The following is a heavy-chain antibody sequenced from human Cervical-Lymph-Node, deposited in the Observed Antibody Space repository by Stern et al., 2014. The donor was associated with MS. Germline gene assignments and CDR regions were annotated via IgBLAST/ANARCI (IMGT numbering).Heavy chain of an antibody. Sequence: QVQLMQSGAEVKKPGASVKVSCKASGYTFTSYDINWVRQATGQGLEWMGWMNPNSGNTGYAQKFQGRVTMTRNTSISTAYMELSSLRSEDTAVYYCARTGRVRYFDWSPHLYNYYYGMDVWGQGTTVTVSS. V-gene: IGHV1-8*01. CDR2: MNPNSGNT. CDR1: GYTFTSYD. D-gene: IGHD3-9*01. J-gene: IGHJ6*02. CDR3: ARTGRVRYFDWSPHLYNYYYGMDV.